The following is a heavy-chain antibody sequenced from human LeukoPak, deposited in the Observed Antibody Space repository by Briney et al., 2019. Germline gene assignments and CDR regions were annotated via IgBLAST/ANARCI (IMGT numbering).Heavy chain of an antibody. Sequence: ASVKVSCKASGYTFTGYYMHWVRQAAGQGLEWVGWINPNRGGTNYAQKFQGRVTMTSDTSISTAYMELSRLRSDDTAVYYCASLGGSGDSSGYYVVYWGQGTLVTVSS. J-gene: IGHJ4*02. CDR3: ASLGGSGDSSGYYVVY. V-gene: IGHV1-2*02. D-gene: IGHD3-22*01. CDR2: INPNRGGT. CDR1: GYTFTGYY.